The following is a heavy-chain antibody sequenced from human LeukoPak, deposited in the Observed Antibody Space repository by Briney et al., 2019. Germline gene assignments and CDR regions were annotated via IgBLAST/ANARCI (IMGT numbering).Heavy chain of an antibody. V-gene: IGHV1-69*05. Sequence: ASVKVSCKTSGGTFNNSAISWVRQAPGQGLEWLGGIMPLFGTAGYAQKFQGRVTITKDESTRTVYLELTSLTSDDTAVYYCARDVHGDYGSGWFDPWGQGTLVTVSS. J-gene: IGHJ5*02. CDR1: GGTFNNSA. CDR3: ARDVHGDYGSGWFDP. D-gene: IGHD4-17*01. CDR2: IMPLFGTA.